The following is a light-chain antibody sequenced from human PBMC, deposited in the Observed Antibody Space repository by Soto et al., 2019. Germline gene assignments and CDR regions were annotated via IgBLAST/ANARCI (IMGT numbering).Light chain of an antibody. Sequence: DIQMTQSPSSLSASVGDRVTITCRASQSVSTYLNWYQQKPGKGPKLLIHATSSLQRGVPSRFSGSGSGTDFTLTISSLQPEDVATYYCQQSYYTPLTFGGGTQVEI. CDR2: ATS. CDR3: QQSYYTPLT. V-gene: IGKV1-39*01. J-gene: IGKJ4*01. CDR1: QSVSTY.